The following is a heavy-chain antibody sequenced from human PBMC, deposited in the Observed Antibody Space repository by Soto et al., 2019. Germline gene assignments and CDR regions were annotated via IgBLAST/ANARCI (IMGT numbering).Heavy chain of an antibody. Sequence: EVQLVESGGGLVQPGGSLKLSCAASGFTFSGSAMHWVRQASGKGLEWVGRIRSKANSYATAYPASVKGRFTISRDDSKNTAYLQMNSLKTEDTAVYYCTRPVDHNWFDPWGQGTLVTVSS. CDR2: IRSKANSYAT. CDR1: GFTFSGSA. V-gene: IGHV3-73*02. D-gene: IGHD5-12*01. CDR3: TRPVDHNWFDP. J-gene: IGHJ5*02.